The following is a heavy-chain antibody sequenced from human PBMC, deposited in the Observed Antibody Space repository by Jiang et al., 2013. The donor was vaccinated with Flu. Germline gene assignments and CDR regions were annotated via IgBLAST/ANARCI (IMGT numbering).Heavy chain of an antibody. CDR2: IYANGST. D-gene: IGHD3-10*01. J-gene: IGHJ6*02. CDR3: ARVHYLYGSGSVNNYYGMDV. CDR1: GASISGYS. Sequence: GPGLVKPSETLSLTCTVSGASISGYSWSWVRQPAGKGLEWIGRIYANGSTKYNPSLKSRLTVSVDTSRNQFSLYLTSVTAADTAVYYCARVHYLYGSGSVNNYYGMDVWGQGTRVTVS. V-gene: IGHV4-4*07.